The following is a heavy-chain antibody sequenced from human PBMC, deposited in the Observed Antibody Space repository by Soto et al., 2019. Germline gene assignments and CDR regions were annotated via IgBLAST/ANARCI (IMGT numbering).Heavy chain of an antibody. CDR3: AREEGGGYDHRWFDP. D-gene: IGHD5-12*01. CDR2: IYDSGST. J-gene: IGHJ5*02. Sequence: QVQLQESGPGLVKPSQTLSLTCTVSGGSISSSGYYWSWIRQHPGKGLEWIGYIYDSGSTYYNPSLKSRVTISVDTSKNHCSLKLSSVIAADTAVYYCAREEGGGYDHRWFDPWGQGTLVTVSS. CDR1: GGSISSSGYY. V-gene: IGHV4-31*03.